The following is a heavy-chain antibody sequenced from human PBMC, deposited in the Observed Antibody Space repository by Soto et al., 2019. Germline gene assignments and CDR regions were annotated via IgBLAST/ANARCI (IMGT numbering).Heavy chain of an antibody. D-gene: IGHD1-26*01. Sequence: QVQLVQSGAEGKKPGASVKVSCKDSGYTFTSYAMHWVRQAPGQRLEWMGWINAGNGNTKYAQKFQGRVTITRDTTASTAYREPSSLRSGVTAVYYCARGGSLYWYFELWGRGTLVTVSS. V-gene: IGHV1-3*01. CDR2: INAGNGNT. J-gene: IGHJ2*01. CDR1: GYTFTSYA. CDR3: ARGGSLYWYFEL.